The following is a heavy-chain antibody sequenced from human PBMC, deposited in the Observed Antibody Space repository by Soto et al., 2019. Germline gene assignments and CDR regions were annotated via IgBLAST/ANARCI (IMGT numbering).Heavy chain of an antibody. J-gene: IGHJ4*02. Sequence: SETLSLTCSFSGCSITSSSYSWGWIRQSPGTGLQWIGSMSYNGKTYYNPSLEGRVAISVDTSKNQFSLKVISVTAADTAAYFCARGLRWTRTFDFWGQGTLVTVSS. D-gene: IGHD1-1*01. CDR1: GCSITSSSYS. CDR2: MSYNGKT. CDR3: ARGLRWTRTFDF. V-gene: IGHV4-39*01.